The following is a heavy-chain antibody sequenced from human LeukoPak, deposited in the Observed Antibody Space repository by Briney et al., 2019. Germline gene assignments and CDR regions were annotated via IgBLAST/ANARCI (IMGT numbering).Heavy chain of an antibody. J-gene: IGHJ4*02. CDR1: GGSISSSSYY. CDR2: IYYSGST. D-gene: IGHD3-22*01. CDR3: ATLHKDSDNYYPAFHY. Sequence: PSQTLSLTCIVSGGSISSSSYYWGWIRQPPGKGLEWFGHIYYSGSTYYSPSLKSRVTISVDTSKNQFSLKLTSVTAADTAVYHCATLHKDSDNYYPAFHYWGQGTLVTVSS. V-gene: IGHV4-39*01.